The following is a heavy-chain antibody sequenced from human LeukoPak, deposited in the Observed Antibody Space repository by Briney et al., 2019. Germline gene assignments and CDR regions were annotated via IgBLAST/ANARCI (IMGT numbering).Heavy chain of an antibody. CDR1: GVSFNNYY. J-gene: IGHJ4*02. V-gene: IGHV4-34*01. D-gene: IGHD4-17*01. CDR3: TRMTTGHDY. Sequence: SETLSPTCAVSGVSFNNYYWSWVRQTPGKGLEWIGEINHSGYTNDSPSLKSRVTLSIDTSRKQFSLNLRSVTVADTGIYYCTRMTTGHDYWGQGTLVTVSS. CDR2: INHSGYT.